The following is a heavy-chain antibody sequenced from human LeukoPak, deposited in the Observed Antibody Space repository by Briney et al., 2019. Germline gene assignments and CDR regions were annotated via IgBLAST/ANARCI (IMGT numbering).Heavy chain of an antibody. J-gene: IGHJ4*02. CDR2: TSSDLDAK. CDR1: GFTFRNYV. Sequence: GGSLRLSCAASGFTFRNYVIHWVRQAPGKGLEWVAVTSSDLDAKLYADSVKGRFTISRDNSRSTLYLQMNSLRLEDTAIYYCAREGYYGSGSPPSLYFDYWGQGTLVTVSS. V-gene: IGHV3-30-3*01. CDR3: AREGYYGSGSPPSLYFDY. D-gene: IGHD3-10*01.